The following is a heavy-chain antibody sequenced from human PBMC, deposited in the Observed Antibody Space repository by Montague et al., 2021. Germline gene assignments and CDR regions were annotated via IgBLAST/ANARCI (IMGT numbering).Heavy chain of an antibody. CDR3: ARGQWLVPYYLDS. CDR1: GGSVSTGNYY. Sequence: SETLSLTCNVSGGSVSTGNYYWTWIRQPPGKELEWLGYIYYTWSSKYNPSFESRVTISISTSKKQFTLKLSSVTAADTAVYYCARGQWLVPYYLDSWGQGTLVTVS. J-gene: IGHJ4*02. D-gene: IGHD6-19*01. CDR2: IYYTWSS. V-gene: IGHV4-61*01.